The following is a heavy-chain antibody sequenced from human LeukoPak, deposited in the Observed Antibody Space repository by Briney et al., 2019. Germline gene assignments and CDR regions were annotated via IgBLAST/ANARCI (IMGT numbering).Heavy chain of an antibody. CDR1: GGSISSGSYY. CDR3: ARLGCGCWS. V-gene: IGHV4-61*02. D-gene: IGHD7-27*01. CDR2: IYTSGST. J-gene: IGHJ5*02. Sequence: PSETLSLTCTVSGGSISSGSYYWNWIRQPAGKGLEWIGRIYTSGSTNYNPSLKSRVTISVDTSKNQFSLKLSSVTAADTAVYYCARLGCGCWSWGQGTLVTVSS.